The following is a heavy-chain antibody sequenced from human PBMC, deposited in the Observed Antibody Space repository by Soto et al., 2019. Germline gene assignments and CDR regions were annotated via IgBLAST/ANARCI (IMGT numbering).Heavy chain of an antibody. V-gene: IGHV1-69*02. CDR3: ARFRGSYGMDV. CDR2: ISPRLGIA. Sequence: QVQLVQSGAEVKKPGSSVKVSCKASGGTFSSYTISWVRQAPGQGLEWMARISPRLGIANYAQKFQGRVTITADKSTSTAYMELSSLRSEDTAVYYCARFRGSYGMDVWGQGTTVTVSS. J-gene: IGHJ6*02. CDR1: GGTFSSYT. D-gene: IGHD3-10*01.